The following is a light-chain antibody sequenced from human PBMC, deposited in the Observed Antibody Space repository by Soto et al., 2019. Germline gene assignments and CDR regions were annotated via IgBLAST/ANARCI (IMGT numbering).Light chain of an antibody. J-gene: IGKJ5*01. CDR2: AVS. Sequence: DVPMTQSPSSLSVSVGDRVTITCRASQVISNYFAWYQQKPGKPPQLLIYAVSTLQSGVPSRFSGSASGTEFTLTISSLQPEDVATYYCQKYNSAPLTFGQGTRLE. CDR3: QKYNSAPLT. CDR1: QVISNY. V-gene: IGKV1-27*01.